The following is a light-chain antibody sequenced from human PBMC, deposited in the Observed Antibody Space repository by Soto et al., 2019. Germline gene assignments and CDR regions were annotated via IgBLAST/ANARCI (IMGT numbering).Light chain of an antibody. Sequence: DIQMTQSPSSLSASVGDRVTITCRASQSISGYLNWYQQKPGKAPKLLIYAASSLQSGVPSRFSGSGSGTDFTLTISSLQPEDFATYYCQQSYSTSSTFGQGTTVDIK. CDR1: QSISGY. CDR2: AAS. J-gene: IGKJ1*01. V-gene: IGKV1-39*01. CDR3: QQSYSTSST.